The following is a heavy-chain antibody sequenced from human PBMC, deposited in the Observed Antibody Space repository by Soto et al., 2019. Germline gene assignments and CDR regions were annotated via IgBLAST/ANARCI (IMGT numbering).Heavy chain of an antibody. V-gene: IGHV5-10-1*01. CDR2: IDPSDSYT. J-gene: IGHJ6*02. Sequence: GESLKISCKGSGYSFTSYWTSWVRQMPGKGLEWMGRIDPSDSYTNYSPSFQGHVTISADKSISTAYLQWSSLKASDTAMYYCARSSVSVRGSSWYPRNLYYGMDVWGQGTTVTVSS. CDR1: GYSFTSYW. D-gene: IGHD6-13*01. CDR3: ARSSVSVRGSSWYPRNLYYGMDV.